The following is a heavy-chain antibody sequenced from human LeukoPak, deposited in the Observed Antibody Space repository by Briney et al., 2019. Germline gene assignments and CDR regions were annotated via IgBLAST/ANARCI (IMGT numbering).Heavy chain of an antibody. V-gene: IGHV1-18*01. J-gene: IGHJ6*03. CDR2: ISAYNGNT. CDR1: GYTFTSYG. D-gene: IGHD5-18*01. Sequence: GASVKVSCKASGYTFTSYGISWVRQAPGQGLEWMGWISAYNGNTNYAQKLQGRVTMTTDTSTSTAYMELRSLRSDDTAVYYCARRPIQLWSHTYYYYTDVWAKGPRSPSP. CDR3: ARRPIQLWSHTYYYYTDV.